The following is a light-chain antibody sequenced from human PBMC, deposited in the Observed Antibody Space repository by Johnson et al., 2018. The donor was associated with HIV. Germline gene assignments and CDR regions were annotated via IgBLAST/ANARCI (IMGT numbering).Light chain of an antibody. V-gene: IGLV1-51*01. CDR3: GTWDSSLRFGF. CDR1: RSNIGDNF. Sequence: QSVLTQPPSVSAAPGQKVTISCSGNRSNIGDNFVSWYQHLPGTAPNLLVYDNNKRPSGIPHRFSGSKSGTSATLAIPGPHPGDKAEYYCGTWDSSLRFGFFGTGTKVTVL. CDR2: DNN. J-gene: IGLJ1*01.